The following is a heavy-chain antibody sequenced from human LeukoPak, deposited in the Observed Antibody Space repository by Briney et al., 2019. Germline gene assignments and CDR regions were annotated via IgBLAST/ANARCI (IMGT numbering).Heavy chain of an antibody. D-gene: IGHD2-21*02. CDR3: ARLMVTPYYFDY. CDR2: INVGNGNT. V-gene: IGHV1-3*01. J-gene: IGHJ4*02. CDR1: GYTFTSYA. Sequence: GASVKVSCKASGYTFTSYAIHWVRQAPGQSPEWMGWINVGNGNTKYSQKFQGRVTITRDTSASTAYMELSSLRSEDTAVYYCARLMVTPYYFDYWGQGTLVTVSS.